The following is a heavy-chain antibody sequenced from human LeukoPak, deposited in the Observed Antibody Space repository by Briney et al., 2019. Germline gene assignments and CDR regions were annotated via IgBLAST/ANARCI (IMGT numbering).Heavy chain of an antibody. CDR3: ARQGLLVDY. CDR1: GGSFSGYH. J-gene: IGHJ4*02. D-gene: IGHD2-21*01. Sequence: SETLSLTCAVYGGSFSGYHWSWIRQPPGKGLEWIGEINHSGSTNYNPSLKSRVTISVDTSKNQYSLKLSSVTAADTAVYYWARQGLLVDYWGQGTLVTVSS. V-gene: IGHV4-34*01. CDR2: INHSGST.